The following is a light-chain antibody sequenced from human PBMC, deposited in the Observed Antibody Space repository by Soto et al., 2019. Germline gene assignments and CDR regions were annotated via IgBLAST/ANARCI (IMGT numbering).Light chain of an antibody. CDR3: NSYTSTSPPYV. CDR1: NSEIGRYNF. V-gene: IGLV2-14*01. CDR2: DVS. Sequence: QSVLTQPASVSGSAGQSISISCTGTNSEIGRYNFVSWYQQRPGQAPQLLIFDVSNRPSGISDRFSGSKSGTTASLTISGLQAEDEADYYCNSYTSTSPPYVFGTGTKVTVL. J-gene: IGLJ1*01.